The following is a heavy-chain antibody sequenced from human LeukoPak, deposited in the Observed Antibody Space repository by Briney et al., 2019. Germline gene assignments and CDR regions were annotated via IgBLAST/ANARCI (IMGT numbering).Heavy chain of an antibody. Sequence: GSVKVSCKVSGYTLTELSMHWVRQAPGKGLEWMGGFDPEDGETIYAQKFQGGVTMTEDTSTDTAYMELSSLRSEDTAVYYCATAYGPYNWFDPWSQGTLVTVSS. CDR3: ATAYGPYNWFDP. J-gene: IGHJ5*02. CDR1: GYTLTELS. V-gene: IGHV1-24*01. CDR2: FDPEDGET. D-gene: IGHD4-17*01.